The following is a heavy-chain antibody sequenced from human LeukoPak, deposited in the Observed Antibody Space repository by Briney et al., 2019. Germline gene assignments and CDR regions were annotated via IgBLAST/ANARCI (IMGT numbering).Heavy chain of an antibody. V-gene: IGHV3-48*02. Sequence: GGSLRLSCAASEFIFSSYSMNWVRQAPGKGLEWVSYISSSSSTIYYADSVKGRFTISRDNAKNSLFLEMNSLRDEGTAVYYCARSLRPSASSPLDYWGQGTLVTVSS. CDR1: EFIFSSYS. D-gene: IGHD3-16*01. CDR3: ARSLRPSASSPLDY. J-gene: IGHJ4*02. CDR2: ISSSSSTI.